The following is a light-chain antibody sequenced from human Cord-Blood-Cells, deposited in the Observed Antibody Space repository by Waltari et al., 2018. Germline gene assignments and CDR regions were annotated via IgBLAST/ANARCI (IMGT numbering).Light chain of an antibody. Sequence: QSALTQPASVSGSPGQSITISCTGTSSDVGSYNLVSWYQQHPGKAPKLMIYEGSKRLLGVSNRFSGSKAGNTASLTISWLQAEDEADYYCCSYAGSSTSVFGGGTKLIVL. CDR2: EGS. J-gene: IGLJ2*01. CDR3: CSYAGSSTSV. CDR1: SSDVGSYNL. V-gene: IGLV2-23*01.